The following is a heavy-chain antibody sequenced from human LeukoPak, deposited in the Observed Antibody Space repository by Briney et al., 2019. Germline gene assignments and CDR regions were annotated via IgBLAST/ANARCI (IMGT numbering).Heavy chain of an antibody. CDR1: GGSINSGDYY. D-gene: IGHD3-22*01. J-gene: IGHJ5*02. Sequence: SETLSLTCTVSGGSINSGDYYWSWIRQPPGKGLEWIGYIHYSGSTYYNPSLKSRVTISLDTSRNQFSLKLNSVTAADTAVYYCARAGYYYTNGWFDPWGQGTLVTASS. V-gene: IGHV4-30-4*01. CDR2: IHYSGST. CDR3: ARAGYYYTNGWFDP.